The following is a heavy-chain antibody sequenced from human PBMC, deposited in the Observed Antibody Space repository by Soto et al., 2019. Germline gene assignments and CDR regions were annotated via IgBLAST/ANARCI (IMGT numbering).Heavy chain of an antibody. V-gene: IGHV4-30-2*01. J-gene: IGHJ3*02. D-gene: IGHD3-22*01. CDR3: ARELLFYDSDGFSWDDAFDI. CDR1: GGSLSSSAYS. CDR2: IYQSGSA. Sequence: SETLSLTCAVSGGSLSSSAYSWSWIRQPPGKGLEWIGFIYQSGSAYYNPSLKSRVTMSLDRPKNQFSLKLSSVTAADTAVYYCARELLFYDSDGFSWDDAFDIWGQGTMVTVSS.